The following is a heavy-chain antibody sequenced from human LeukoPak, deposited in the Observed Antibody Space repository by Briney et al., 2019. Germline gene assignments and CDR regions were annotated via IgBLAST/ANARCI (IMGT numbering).Heavy chain of an antibody. V-gene: IGHV4-61*02. D-gene: IGHD3-3*01. J-gene: IGHJ5*02. CDR3: ARAGITIFGVVTPFDP. Sequence: SQTLSLTCTVSRGSISSGSYYWSWIRQPAGKGLEWIGRIYTSGSTNYNPSLKSRVTISVDTSKNQFSLKLSSVTAADTAVYYCARAGITIFGVVTPFDPWGQGTLVTVSS. CDR2: IYTSGST. CDR1: RGSISSGSYY.